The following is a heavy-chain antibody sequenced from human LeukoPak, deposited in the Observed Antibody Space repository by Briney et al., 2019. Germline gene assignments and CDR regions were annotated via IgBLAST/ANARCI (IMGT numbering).Heavy chain of an antibody. V-gene: IGHV3-7*05. CDR1: GFIFSNYW. Sequence: GGSLRLSCAASGFIFSNYWMTWVRQTPGKGLEWVTNIHEDGGEKYYVDSVRGRFTISRDNTKNSLYLQMNFLRAEDTAVYFCARTLRLNTPRAFDVWGQGTVVTVSS. CDR2: IHEDGGEK. D-gene: IGHD2-2*02. J-gene: IGHJ3*01. CDR3: ARTLRLNTPRAFDV.